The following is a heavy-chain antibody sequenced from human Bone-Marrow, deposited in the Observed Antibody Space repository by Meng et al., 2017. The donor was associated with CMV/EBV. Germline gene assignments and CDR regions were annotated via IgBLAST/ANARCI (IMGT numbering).Heavy chain of an antibody. D-gene: IGHD3/OR15-3a*01. Sequence: SETLSLTCSVSGGSISSYYWSWIRQPPGKGLEWIGYIYYSGSTNYNPSLKSRVTISVDRSKNQFSLKLTSVTAADTALYYCARGMTIFGLGYGMDVWGQETTVTVSS. CDR3: ARGMTIFGLGYGMDV. CDR2: IYYSGST. J-gene: IGHJ6*02. V-gene: IGHV4-59*01. CDR1: GGSISSYY.